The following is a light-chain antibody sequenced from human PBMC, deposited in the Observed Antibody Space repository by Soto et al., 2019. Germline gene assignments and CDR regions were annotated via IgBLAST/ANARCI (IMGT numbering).Light chain of an antibody. CDR2: LNSDGSH. V-gene: IGLV4-69*01. CDR3: QTWGTGILV. J-gene: IGLJ2*01. Sequence: QSVLTQSPSASASLGASVKLTCTLSSGHSSYAIAWHQQQPEKGPRYLMKLNSDGSHSKGDGIPDRFSGSSSGAERYLTISILQSEEEADYYCQTWGTGILVFGGGTKLTVL. CDR1: SGHSSYA.